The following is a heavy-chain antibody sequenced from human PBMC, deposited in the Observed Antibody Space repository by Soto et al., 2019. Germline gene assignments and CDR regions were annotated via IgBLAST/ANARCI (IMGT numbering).Heavy chain of an antibody. CDR2: ISSNGGST. Sequence: GGSLRLSCAASGFTFSSYAMHWVRQAPGKGLEYVSAISSNGGSTYYANSVKGRFTISRDNSKNTLYLQMGSLRAEDMAVYYCARDSSDYYGSGSSYWGQGTLVTVSS. V-gene: IGHV3-64*01. D-gene: IGHD3-10*01. CDR1: GFTFSSYA. J-gene: IGHJ4*02. CDR3: ARDSSDYYGSGSSY.